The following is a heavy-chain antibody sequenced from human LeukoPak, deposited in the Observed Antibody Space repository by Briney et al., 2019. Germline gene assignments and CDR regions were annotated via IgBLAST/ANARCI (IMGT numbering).Heavy chain of an antibody. D-gene: IGHD3-3*01. Sequence: SVKVSCKASGGTFSSYAISWVRQAPGQGLEWMGGIITIFGTAKYAQKFQGRVTITADESTSTAYMELSSLRSEDTAVYYCARDTFGVVISYYYYYYMDVWGKGTTVTVSS. J-gene: IGHJ6*03. CDR1: GGTFSSYA. CDR2: IITIFGTA. CDR3: ARDTFGVVISYYYYYYMDV. V-gene: IGHV1-69*01.